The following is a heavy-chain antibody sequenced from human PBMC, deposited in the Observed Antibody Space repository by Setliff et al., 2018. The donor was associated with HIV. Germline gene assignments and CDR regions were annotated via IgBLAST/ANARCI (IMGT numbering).Heavy chain of an antibody. D-gene: IGHD6-13*01. CDR1: GYNFTDYD. CDR2: MNPNNGNT. CDR3: ASSWSRVPYYGMDV. J-gene: IGHJ6*02. Sequence: ASVKVSCKASGYNFTDYDINWVRQATGQGLEWMGWMNPNNGNTGYAPKLQGRVTMTRNTSISTAYMELSSLRSDDTAVYYCASSWSRVPYYGMDVWGQGTTVTVSS. V-gene: IGHV1-8*02.